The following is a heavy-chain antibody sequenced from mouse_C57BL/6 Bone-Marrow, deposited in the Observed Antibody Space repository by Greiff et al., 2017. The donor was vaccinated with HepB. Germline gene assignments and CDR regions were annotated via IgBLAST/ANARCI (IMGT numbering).Heavy chain of an antibody. Sequence: VQLQESGPGLVKPSQSLFLTCSITGFPITSGYYWIWIRQSPGKPLEWMGYITHSGETFYNPSLQRPISITRDTSKNQFFLQLNSVTTEDTAMYYCAGDKYGNPFAYWGQGTLVTVSA. V-gene: IGHV12-3*01. CDR1: GFPITSGYY. CDR2: ITHSGET. J-gene: IGHJ3*01. CDR3: AGDKYGNPFAY. D-gene: IGHD2-1*01.